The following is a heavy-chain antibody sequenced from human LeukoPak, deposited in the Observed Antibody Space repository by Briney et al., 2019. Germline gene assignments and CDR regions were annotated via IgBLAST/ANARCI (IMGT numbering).Heavy chain of an antibody. D-gene: IGHD4-17*01. J-gene: IGHJ4*02. CDR1: GGSISTYY. CDR2: IYYSGST. Sequence: SETLSLTCTVSGGSISTYYWSWIRQPPGKGLEWIGYIYYSGSTYYNPSLKSRVTISVDTSKNQFSLKLSSVTAADTAVYYCARDGGYGDSFDYWGQGTLVTVSS. CDR3: ARDGGYGDSFDY. V-gene: IGHV4-59*12.